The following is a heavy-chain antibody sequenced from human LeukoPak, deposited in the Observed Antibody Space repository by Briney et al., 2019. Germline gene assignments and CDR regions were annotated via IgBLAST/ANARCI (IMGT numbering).Heavy chain of an antibody. V-gene: IGHV4-4*02. Sequence: PSETLSLTCAVSGGSISGINWWSWVRQPPGKGREWIGEIFHSGSTNYNPSLKSRVTISVDKSKNQFSLKLSSVTAADTAVYFCASLHSSGWYGDFWGQGTLVTVSS. CDR2: IFHSGST. D-gene: IGHD6-19*01. CDR3: ASLHSSGWYGDF. CDR1: GGSISGINW. J-gene: IGHJ4*02.